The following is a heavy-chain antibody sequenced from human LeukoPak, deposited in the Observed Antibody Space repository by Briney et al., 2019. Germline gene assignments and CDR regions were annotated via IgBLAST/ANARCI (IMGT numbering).Heavy chain of an antibody. Sequence: SVKVSCKASGGTFSSYAISWVRQAPGQGLEWMGGIIPIFGTANYAQKFQGRVTITADESTSTAYMELSSLRSEDTAVYYCARDRDQYCSSTSCIDAFDIWGQGTMVTVSS. D-gene: IGHD2-2*01. CDR3: ARDRDQYCSSTSCIDAFDI. CDR1: GGTFSSYA. J-gene: IGHJ3*02. V-gene: IGHV1-69*13. CDR2: IIPIFGTA.